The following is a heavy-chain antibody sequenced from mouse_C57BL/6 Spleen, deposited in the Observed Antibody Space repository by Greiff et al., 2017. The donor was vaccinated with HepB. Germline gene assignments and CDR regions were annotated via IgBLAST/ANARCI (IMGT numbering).Heavy chain of an antibody. D-gene: IGHD1-1*01. J-gene: IGHJ1*03. Sequence: QVHVKQSGAELVRPGASVKLSCKASGYTFTDYYINWVKQRPGQGLEWIARIYPGSGNTYYNEKFKGKATLTAEKSSSTAYMQLSSLTSEDSAVYFCARVGNYYGSSFYWYFDVWGTGTTVTVSS. CDR3: ARVGNYYGSSFYWYFDV. V-gene: IGHV1-76*01. CDR1: GYTFTDYY. CDR2: IYPGSGNT.